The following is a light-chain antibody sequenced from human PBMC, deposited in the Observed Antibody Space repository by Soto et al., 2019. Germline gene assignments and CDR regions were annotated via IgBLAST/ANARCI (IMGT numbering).Light chain of an antibody. V-gene: IGKV1-5*01. CDR3: QHYNSYSEA. CDR1: QPISTW. CDR2: DAS. J-gene: IGKJ1*01. Sequence: DIQVTQSPSTLSASVGDRFTITCRASQPISTWLAWYQEKPGKAPKLLIYDASNLETGVPSRFSGSGSGTDFSLTISSLQPDDFATYYCQHYNSYSEAFGQGTKVDIK.